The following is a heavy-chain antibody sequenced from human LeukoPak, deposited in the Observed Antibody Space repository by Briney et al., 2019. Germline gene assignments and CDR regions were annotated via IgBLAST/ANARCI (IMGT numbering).Heavy chain of an antibody. Sequence: PSGTLSLTCAVSGGSISSSNWWSWVRQPPGKGLEWIGEIYHSGSTNYNPSLKSRVTISVDKSENQFSLKLSSVTAADTAVYYCARGEGELLSGGIDYWGQGTLVTVSS. D-gene: IGHD1-26*01. CDR1: GGSISSSNW. CDR2: IYHSGST. J-gene: IGHJ4*02. V-gene: IGHV4-4*02. CDR3: ARGEGELLSGGIDY.